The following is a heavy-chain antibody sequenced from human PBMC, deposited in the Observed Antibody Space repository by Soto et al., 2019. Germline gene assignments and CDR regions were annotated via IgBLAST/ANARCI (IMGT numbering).Heavy chain of an antibody. CDR2: INPNSGGT. V-gene: IGHV1-2*04. J-gene: IGHJ3*02. D-gene: IGHD2-2*01. CDR1: GYTFTGYD. CDR3: ARDLSVRSRYCSSTSCPRSAFDI. Sequence: GASVKVSCKASGYTFTGYDMHWVRQAPGQGLEWMGWINPNSGGTNYAQKFQGWVTMTRDTSISTAYMELSRLRSDDTAVYYCARDLSVRSRYCSSTSCPRSAFDIWGQGTMVTVSS.